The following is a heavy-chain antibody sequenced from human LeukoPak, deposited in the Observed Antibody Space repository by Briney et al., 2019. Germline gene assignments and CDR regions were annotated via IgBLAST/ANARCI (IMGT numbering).Heavy chain of an antibody. CDR2: IYYSGST. D-gene: IGHD5-18*01. CDR3: ARHHRPTVDTAMVTVYYFDY. CDR1: GGSIGSSSYY. Sequence: SETLSLTCTVSGGSIGSSSYYWGWIRQPPGKGLEWIGSIYYSGSTYYNPSLKSRVTISVDTSKNQFSLKLSSVTAADTAVYYCARHHRPTVDTAMVTVYYFDYWGQGTLVTVSS. J-gene: IGHJ4*02. V-gene: IGHV4-39*01.